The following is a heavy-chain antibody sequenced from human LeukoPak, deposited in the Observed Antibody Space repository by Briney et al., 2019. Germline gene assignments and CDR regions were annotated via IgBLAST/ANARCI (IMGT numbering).Heavy chain of an antibody. Sequence: GESLKISCRGSGYSFSTFWIGWVGQMPGKGLEWMGVIYPGDSDTRYSPSFQGLVTISADKSISTAYLQWSSLKASDTAMYYCATCYGPGSYSLSYWGQGTLVTVSS. V-gene: IGHV5-51*01. J-gene: IGHJ4*02. CDR2: IYPGDSDT. CDR3: ATCYGPGSYSLSY. D-gene: IGHD3-10*01. CDR1: GYSFSTFW.